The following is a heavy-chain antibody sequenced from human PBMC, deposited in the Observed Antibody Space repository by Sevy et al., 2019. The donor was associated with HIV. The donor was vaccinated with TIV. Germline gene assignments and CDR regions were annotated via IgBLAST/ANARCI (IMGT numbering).Heavy chain of an antibody. Sequence: ASVKVSCKISGYKVDMYGIAWVRQAPGQGLEWMGWIRTYNGNTNYTQNFQGRVTMTRDTSTSVVSMELEGLRPDDPAAYDSARSTGMAVAGTGRYFDFWGQGTLVTVSS. D-gene: IGHD6-19*01. V-gene: IGHV1-18*04. CDR3: ARSTGMAVAGTGRYFDF. CDR1: GYKVDMYG. CDR2: IRTYNGNT. J-gene: IGHJ4*01.